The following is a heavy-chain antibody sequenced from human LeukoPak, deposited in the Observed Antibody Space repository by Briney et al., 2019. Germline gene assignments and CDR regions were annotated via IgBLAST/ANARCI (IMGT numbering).Heavy chain of an antibody. D-gene: IGHD2-2*01. CDR1: GGTFSSYA. CDR3: AREGHCTSASCALDY. CDR2: INPSGGST. J-gene: IGHJ4*02. V-gene: IGHV1-46*01. Sequence: ASVKVSCKASGGTFSSYAISWVRQAPGQGLEWMGIINPSGGSTSYAQKFQGRVTMTRDTSITTAYIELSRLSSDDTAVYYCAREGHCTSASCALDYWGQGTLVTVSS.